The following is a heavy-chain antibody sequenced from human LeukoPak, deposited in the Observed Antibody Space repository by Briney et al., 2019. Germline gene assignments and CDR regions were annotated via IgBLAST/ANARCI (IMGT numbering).Heavy chain of an antibody. CDR2: INPNSGGT. J-gene: IGHJ4*02. V-gene: IGHV1-2*02. CDR1: GYTFTGYY. D-gene: IGHD6-19*01. Sequence: GASVTVSCTASGYTFTGYYMHWVRQAPGQGLEWMGWINPNSGGTNYAQKFQGRVTMTRDTSISTAYMELSRLRSDDTAVYYCASGAVAGTSDFDYWGQGTLVTVSS. CDR3: ASGAVAGTSDFDY.